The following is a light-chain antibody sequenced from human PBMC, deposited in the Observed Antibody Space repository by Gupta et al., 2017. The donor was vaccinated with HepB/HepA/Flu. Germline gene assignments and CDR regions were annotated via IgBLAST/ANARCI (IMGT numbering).Light chain of an antibody. V-gene: IGLV3-21*03. Sequence: SYVLTQPPSVSLAPGKTATITCGGNNIRSKSVHWYQQKPGQASVLVVYYDYNRPSGTPARCSCANTGNNATPLTISVEAGDEADDYCQVSDSNSDHPVFGGGTKVTVL. CDR3: QVSDSNSDHPV. CDR2: YDY. J-gene: IGLJ1*01. CDR1: NIRSKS.